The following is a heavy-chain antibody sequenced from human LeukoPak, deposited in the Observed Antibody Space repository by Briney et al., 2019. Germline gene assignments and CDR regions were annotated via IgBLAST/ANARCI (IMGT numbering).Heavy chain of an antibody. V-gene: IGHV3-30*18. Sequence: GRSLRLSCAASGFTFSSYGMHWVRQAPGKGLEWVAVISYDGSNKYYADSVKGRFTISRDNSKNTLYLQMNSLRAGDTAVYYCAKSDSGWPNYFDYWGQGTLVTVSS. J-gene: IGHJ4*02. CDR3: AKSDSGWPNYFDY. CDR1: GFTFSSYG. CDR2: ISYDGSNK. D-gene: IGHD6-19*01.